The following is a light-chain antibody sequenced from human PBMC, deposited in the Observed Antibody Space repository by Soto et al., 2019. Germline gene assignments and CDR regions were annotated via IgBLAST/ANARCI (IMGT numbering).Light chain of an antibody. CDR2: VAS. CDR1: QSISNW. V-gene: IGKV1-5*01. Sequence: DIQMTQSPSTLSASVGDRVTITCRASQSISNWLAWYQQKPGKAPKLLISVASSLESGVPSRFSGSGAGTEFTLTISSLQPDDFATYYCQQYNRYWTFGQGTKVEIK. CDR3: QQYNRYWT. J-gene: IGKJ1*01.